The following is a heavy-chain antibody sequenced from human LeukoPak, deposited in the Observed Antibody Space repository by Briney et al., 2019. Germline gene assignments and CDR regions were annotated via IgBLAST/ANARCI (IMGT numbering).Heavy chain of an antibody. CDR2: IYYSGST. CDR1: GGSISSYY. J-gene: IGHJ4*02. Sequence: SETLSLTCTVSGGSISSYYWSWIRQPPGKGLEWIGYIYYSGSTNYNPSLKSRVTISVDTSKNQFSLKLSSVTAADTAVYYCARSYYGSGSYYSFDYWGQGTLVTVSS. CDR3: ARSYYGSGSYYSFDY. V-gene: IGHV4-59*01. D-gene: IGHD3-10*01.